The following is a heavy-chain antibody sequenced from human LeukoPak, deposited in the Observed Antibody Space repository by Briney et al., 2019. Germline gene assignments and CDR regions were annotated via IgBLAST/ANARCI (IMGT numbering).Heavy chain of an antibody. J-gene: IGHJ4*02. Sequence: GASVKVSCKASGYTFTSYGISWVRQAPGQGLEWMGGIIPIFGTANYAQKFQGRVTITADESTSTAYMELSSLRSEDTAVYYCAREYYFAAAGTREVSFDYWGQGTLVTVSS. V-gene: IGHV1-69*13. D-gene: IGHD6-13*01. CDR3: AREYYFAAAGTREVSFDY. CDR1: GYTFTSYG. CDR2: IIPIFGTA.